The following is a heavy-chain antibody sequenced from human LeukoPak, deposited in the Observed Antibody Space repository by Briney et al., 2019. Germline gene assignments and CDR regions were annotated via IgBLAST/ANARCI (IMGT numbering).Heavy chain of an antibody. D-gene: IGHD3-16*02. V-gene: IGHV4-59*08. J-gene: IGHJ4*02. CDR3: ARSYDYVWGSYRYTTYFDY. Sequence: SETLSLTCTVSGGSISSYYWSWIRQPPGKGLEWIGYIYYSGSTYYNPSLKSRVTISVDTSKNQFSLKLSSVTAADTAVYYCARSYDYVWGSYRYTTYFDYWGQGTLVTVSS. CDR1: GGSISSYY. CDR2: IYYSGST.